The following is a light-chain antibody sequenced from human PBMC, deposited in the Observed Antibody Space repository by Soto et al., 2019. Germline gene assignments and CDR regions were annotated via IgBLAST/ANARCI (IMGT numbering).Light chain of an antibody. CDR2: AAS. CDR3: QQSYITPWT. J-gene: IGKJ1*01. Sequence: DIQMTQSPSSLSASVGDRVTITCRASQNMNIYLNWYQQKPGKAPKVLIYAASSLQSEVPSRFSGSGSGTDFTLTISSLQPEDFATYYCQQSYITPWTFGQGTKVEIK. CDR1: QNMNIY. V-gene: IGKV1-39*01.